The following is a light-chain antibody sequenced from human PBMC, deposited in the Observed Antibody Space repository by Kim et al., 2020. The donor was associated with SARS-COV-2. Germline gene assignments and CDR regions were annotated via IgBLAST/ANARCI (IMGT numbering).Light chain of an antibody. CDR2: AAS. J-gene: IGKJ4*01. CDR1: QSISTY. CDR3: QQCHTTPVLT. Sequence: DIQMTQSPSSLAASVGDRVTIACRASQSISTYLNWYQQKPGKAPKLLIYAASSLQSGVPSRFSGSGSGTDFTLTISSLQPEDFATYYCQQCHTTPVLTFGGGTKVDIK. V-gene: IGKV1-39*01.